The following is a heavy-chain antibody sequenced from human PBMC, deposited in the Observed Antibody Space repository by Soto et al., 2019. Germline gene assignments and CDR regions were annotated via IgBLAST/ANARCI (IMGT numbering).Heavy chain of an antibody. D-gene: IGHD2-15*01. J-gene: IGHJ3*02. CDR3: GYIVVVVAATRPDDAFDI. CDR2: ISGSGGST. Sequence: GGSLRLSCAASGFTFSSDAMSWVRQAPGKGLEWVSAISGSGGSTYYADSVKGRFTISRDNSKNTLYLQMNSLRAEDTAVYYCGYIVVVVAATRPDDAFDIWGQGTMVTVSS. V-gene: IGHV3-23*01. CDR1: GFTFSSDA.